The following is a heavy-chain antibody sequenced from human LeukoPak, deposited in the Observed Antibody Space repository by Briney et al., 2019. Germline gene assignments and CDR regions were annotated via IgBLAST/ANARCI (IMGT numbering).Heavy chain of an antibody. CDR1: GFTFSSYG. V-gene: IGHV3-30*03. Sequence: GGSLRLSCAASGFTFSSYGMHWVRQAPGKGLEWVAFISYDGSNKYYADSVKGRFTISRDNSKNTLYLQMNTLRADDTAVYYCATETFDVWGSYRSYYFDYWGQGILVTVSS. D-gene: IGHD3-16*02. CDR3: ATETFDVWGSYRSYYFDY. J-gene: IGHJ4*02. CDR2: ISYDGSNK.